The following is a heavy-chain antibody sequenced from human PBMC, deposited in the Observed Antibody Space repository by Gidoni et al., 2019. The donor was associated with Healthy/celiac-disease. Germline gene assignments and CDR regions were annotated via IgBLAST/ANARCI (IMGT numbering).Heavy chain of an antibody. CDR3: ASAGSGSAWVH. V-gene: IGHV3-21*01. J-gene: IGHJ4*02. D-gene: IGHD1-26*01. CDR2: ISSSSSYI. CDR1: GFTFSSYS. Sequence: EVQLVESGGGLVKPGGSLRLSCAAPGFTFSSYSMNWVRQAPGKGLEWVSSISSSSSYIYYADSVKGRFTISRDNAKNSLYLQMNSLRAEDTAVYYCASAGSGSAWVHWGQGTLVTVSS.